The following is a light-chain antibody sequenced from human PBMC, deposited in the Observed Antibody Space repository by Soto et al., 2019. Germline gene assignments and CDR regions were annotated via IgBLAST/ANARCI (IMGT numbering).Light chain of an antibody. CDR1: SSNIGSND. CDR2: DNN. J-gene: IGLJ1*01. V-gene: IGLV1-51*01. CDR3: GTWHSDSYV. Sequence: VLTQPPSVSAAPGQKVTIPCSGGSSNIGSNDVCWYQQVPGTAPKVLIYDNNKRPSGIPDRFSGSKSGTSATLGISGLQTGDEADYYCGTWHSDSYVFGSGTKVTVL.